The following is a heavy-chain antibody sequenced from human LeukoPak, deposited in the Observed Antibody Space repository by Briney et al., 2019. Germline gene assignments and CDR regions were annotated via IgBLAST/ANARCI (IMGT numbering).Heavy chain of an antibody. CDR2: FDPEDSET. CDR3: ATWDYSGYGAFDY. V-gene: IGHV1-24*01. CDR1: GYTLTELS. D-gene: IGHD4-23*01. J-gene: IGHJ4*02. Sequence: ASVKVSCKVSGYTLTELSMHWVRQAPGKGLEWMGGFDPEDSETIYAQKFQGRVTMTEDTSTDTAYMELSSLRSEDTAVYYCATWDYSGYGAFDYWGQGTLVTVSS.